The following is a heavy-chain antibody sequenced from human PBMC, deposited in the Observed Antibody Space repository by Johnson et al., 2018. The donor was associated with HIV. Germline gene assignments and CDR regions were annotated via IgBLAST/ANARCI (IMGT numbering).Heavy chain of an antibody. CDR1: GFTVSSNY. Sequence: VQLVESGGGLVQPGGSLRLSCAASGFTVSSNYMSWVRQAPGKGLEWVSAIYSGGSTYYADSVKGRFTISRDNSKNTLYLQMNNLRAEDTAVYYCVRDDGSDFEAFDIWGLGTMVTVSS. CDR3: VRDDGSDFEAFDI. CDR2: IYSGGST. D-gene: IGHD2-21*01. J-gene: IGHJ3*02. V-gene: IGHV3-66*01.